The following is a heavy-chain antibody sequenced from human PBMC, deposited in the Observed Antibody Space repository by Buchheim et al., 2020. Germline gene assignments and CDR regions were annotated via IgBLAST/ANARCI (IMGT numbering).Heavy chain of an antibody. CDR2: IKQDGSEK. J-gene: IGHJ6*02. CDR1: GFTFSSYW. D-gene: IGHD4-17*01. V-gene: IGHV3-7*01. Sequence: EVQLVESGGGLVQPGGSPRLSCAASGFTFSSYWMSWVRQAPGKGLEWVANIKQDGSEKYYVDSVKGRFTISRDNAKNSLYLQMNSLRAEDTAVYYCARENDYGDYDYYYYYGMDVWGQGTT. CDR3: ARENDYGDYDYYYYYGMDV.